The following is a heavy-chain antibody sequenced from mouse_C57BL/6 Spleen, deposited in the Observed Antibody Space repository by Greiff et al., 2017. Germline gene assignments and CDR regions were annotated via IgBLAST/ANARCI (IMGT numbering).Heavy chain of an antibody. Sequence: QVQLQQPGAELVRPGSSVKLSCKASGYTFTSYWMHWVKQRPIQGLEWIGNIDPSDSETHYNQKFKDKATLTVDKSSSTAYMQLSSLTSVDSAVYYCARYYYGSSYWYFDVWGTGTTVTVSS. D-gene: IGHD1-1*01. CDR3: ARYYYGSSYWYFDV. CDR2: IDPSDSET. CDR1: GYTFTSYW. V-gene: IGHV1-52*01. J-gene: IGHJ1*03.